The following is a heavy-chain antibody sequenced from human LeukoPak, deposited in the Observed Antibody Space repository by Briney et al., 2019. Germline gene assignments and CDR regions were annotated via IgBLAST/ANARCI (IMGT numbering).Heavy chain of an antibody. V-gene: IGHV4-59*01. CDR1: GGSISTYY. CDR2: INYSGNT. Sequence: SQTLSLTCTVSGGSISTYYWSWIRQPPGKGLEWIGYINYSGNTNYNPSLKGRVTISVDKSKNQLSLNLNSVTAADTAVYYCARDLPTLIPGFDPWGQGTLVTVSS. CDR3: ARDLPTLIPGFDP. J-gene: IGHJ5*02.